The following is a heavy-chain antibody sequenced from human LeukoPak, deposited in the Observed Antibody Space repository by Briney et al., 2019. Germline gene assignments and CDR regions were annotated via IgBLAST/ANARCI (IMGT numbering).Heavy chain of an antibody. D-gene: IGHD7-27*01. CDR2: ISAYNGNT. CDR1: GYTFTSYG. J-gene: IGHJ4*02. CDR3: ARVIAPTGDYDY. V-gene: IGHV1-18*01. Sequence: ASVKVSCKASGYTFTSYGISWVRQAPGQGLEWMGWISAYNGNTNYAQKLQGRVTMTTDASTSTAYMELRSLRSDDTAVYYCARVIAPTGDYDYWGQGTLVTVSS.